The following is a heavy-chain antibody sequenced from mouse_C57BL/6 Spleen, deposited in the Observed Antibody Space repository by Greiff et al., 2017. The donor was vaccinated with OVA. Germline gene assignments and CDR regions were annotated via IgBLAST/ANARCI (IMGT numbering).Heavy chain of an antibody. CDR3: AREGLLRAWFAD. D-gene: IGHD1-1*01. J-gene: IGHJ3*01. V-gene: IGHV1-55*01. CDR2: IYPGSGST. Sequence: VQLQQPGAELVKPGASVKMSCKASGYTFTSYWITWVKQRPGQGLEWIGDIYPGSGSTNYNEKLKSKATLTVETSSSPAYMQLSSLTSEDSAVYYCAREGLLRAWFADWGQGTLVTVSA. CDR1: GYTFTSYW.